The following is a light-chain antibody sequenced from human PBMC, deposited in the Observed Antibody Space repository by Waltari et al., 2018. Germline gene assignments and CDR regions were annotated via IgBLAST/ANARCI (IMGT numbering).Light chain of an antibody. V-gene: IGKV1-39*01. CDR1: QSISNY. J-gene: IGKJ1*01. Sequence: DIQMTQSPSSLSASVGDRVTITCRASQSISNYLNWYQQKPGKAPNLLIYAASSLQSGVPSRFSGSGSGTDFTLTISSLQPEDFATYYYQQSYDDWTFGQGTKVEIK. CDR3: QQSYDDWT. CDR2: AAS.